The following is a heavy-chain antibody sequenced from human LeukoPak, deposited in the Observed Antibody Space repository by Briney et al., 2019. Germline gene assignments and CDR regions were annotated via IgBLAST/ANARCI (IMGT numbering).Heavy chain of an antibody. CDR3: ARDRGYSYAHPLDY. Sequence: GGSLRLSCVASGFTFSTYGMHWARQAPGKGLEWVALIWYDGSNRYYAESVKGRFTISRDNSKNTLYLQMDNLRAEDTAVYYCARDRGYSYAHPLDYWGQGTLVTVSS. V-gene: IGHV3-33*01. CDR2: IWYDGSNR. D-gene: IGHD5-18*01. CDR1: GFTFSTYG. J-gene: IGHJ4*02.